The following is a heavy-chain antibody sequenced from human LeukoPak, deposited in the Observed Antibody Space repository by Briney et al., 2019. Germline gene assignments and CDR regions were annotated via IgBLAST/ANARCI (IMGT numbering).Heavy chain of an antibody. CDR2: INHSGST. D-gene: IGHD6-19*01. CDR3: ARQDSSGWYGTRDDAFDI. V-gene: IGHV4-34*01. Sequence: KASETLSLTCAVYGGSFSGYYWSWIRQPPGKGLEWIGEINHSGSTNYNPSLKSRVTISVDTSKNQFSLKLSSVTAADTAVYYCARQDSSGWYGTRDDAFDIWGQGTMVTVSS. J-gene: IGHJ3*02. CDR1: GGSFSGYY.